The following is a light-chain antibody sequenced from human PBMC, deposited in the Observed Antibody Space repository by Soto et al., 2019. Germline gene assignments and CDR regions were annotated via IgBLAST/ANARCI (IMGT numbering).Light chain of an antibody. CDR3: QSYDSSLSGWV. CDR2: GNS. J-gene: IGLJ3*02. V-gene: IGLV1-40*01. Sequence: QSVLTQPPSVSGAPGQRVTISCTGYNSNIGAGYDVHWYQQLPGTAPKLLIYGNSNRPSGVPDRFSASKSGTSASQAITGLQAEDEADYYCQSYDSSLSGWVFGGGTKLTVL. CDR1: NSNIGAGYD.